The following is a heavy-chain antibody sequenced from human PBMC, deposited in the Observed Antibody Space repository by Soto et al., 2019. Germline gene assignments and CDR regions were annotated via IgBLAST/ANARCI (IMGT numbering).Heavy chain of an antibody. CDR1: GFTFSSYA. D-gene: IGHD2-2*02. CDR2: ISYDGSNK. V-gene: IGHV3-30-3*01. J-gene: IGHJ4*02. Sequence: QVQLVESGGGVVQPGRSLRLSCAASGFTFSSYAMHWVRQAPGKGLEWVAVISYDGSNKYYADSVKGRFTISRDNSKNTLYLPMHSLRAEDTAVYYCARGKFAQKIVVVPAAISYWGQGTLVTVSS. CDR3: ARGKFAQKIVVVPAAISY.